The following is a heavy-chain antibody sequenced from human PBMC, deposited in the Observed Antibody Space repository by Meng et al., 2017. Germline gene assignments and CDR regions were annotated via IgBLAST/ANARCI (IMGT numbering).Heavy chain of an antibody. CDR2: INHSGST. Sequence: VHVPVGGRSLVKPSDALSPTVAVDGGSFSGYYWSWIRQPPGKGLEWIGEINHSGSTNYNPSLKSRATTSVDTSKNQFSLKLSSVTAADTAVYYCDRSSSRRPHDYWGQGTLVTVSS. CDR3: DRSSSRRPHDY. CDR1: GGSFSGYY. V-gene: IGHV4-34*01. D-gene: IGHD6-13*01. J-gene: IGHJ4*02.